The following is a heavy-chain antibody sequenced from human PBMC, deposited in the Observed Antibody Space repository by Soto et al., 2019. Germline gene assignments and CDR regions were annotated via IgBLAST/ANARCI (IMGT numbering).Heavy chain of an antibody. Sequence: SVKVSCKASGGTFSSYAISWVRQAPGQGLEWMGGIIPIFGTANYAQKFQGRVTITADESTSTAYMELSSLRSEDTAVYYCARDSSDSSGYLEDVYYYYYGMDVWGQGTTVTVSS. CDR3: ARDSSDSSGYLEDVYYYYYGMDV. J-gene: IGHJ6*02. V-gene: IGHV1-69*13. CDR2: IIPIFGTA. D-gene: IGHD3-22*01. CDR1: GGTFSSYA.